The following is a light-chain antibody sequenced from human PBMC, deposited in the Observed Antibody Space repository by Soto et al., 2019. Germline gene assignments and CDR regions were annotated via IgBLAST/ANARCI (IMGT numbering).Light chain of an antibody. J-gene: IGKJ4*01. CDR3: QQLNSYLL. CDR2: AAS. V-gene: IGKV1-9*01. CDR1: QGISSY. Sequence: DIQLTQSPSFLSASVGDRVTITCRASQGISSYLAWYQQKPGKAPNLLIYAASTLQSGVPSRFSGSGSKTEFTLTISSLQPEDFATYYCQQLNSYLLFGGGTKVEIK.